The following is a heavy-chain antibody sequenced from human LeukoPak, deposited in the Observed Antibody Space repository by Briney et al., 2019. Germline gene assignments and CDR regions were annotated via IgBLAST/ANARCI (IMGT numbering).Heavy chain of an antibody. CDR1: GGSISNYY. D-gene: IGHD2-15*01. CDR3: ARVIGYCSGGSCYYWFDP. J-gene: IGHJ5*02. V-gene: IGHV4-59*01. CDR2: IYYSGST. Sequence: SETLSLTCTVSGGSISNYYWSWIRQPPGKGLEWIGYIYYSGSTNYNPSLKSRVTISVDTSKNQFSLKLSSVTAADTAVYYCARVIGYCSGGSCYYWFDPWGQGTLVTVSS.